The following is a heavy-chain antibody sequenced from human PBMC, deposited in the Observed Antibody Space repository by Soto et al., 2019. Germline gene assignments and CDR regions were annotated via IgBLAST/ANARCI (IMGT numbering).Heavy chain of an antibody. CDR1: GGSISSSSYY. V-gene: IGHV4-39*01. CDR2: IYYSGST. Sequence: PSETLSLTCTVSGGSISSSSYYWGWIRQPPGKGLEWIGSIYYSGSTYYNPSLKSRVTISVDTSKNQFSLKLSSVTAADTAVYYCARRWLPLRDAFDIWGQGTMVTV. J-gene: IGHJ3*02. D-gene: IGHD3-22*01. CDR3: ARRWLPLRDAFDI.